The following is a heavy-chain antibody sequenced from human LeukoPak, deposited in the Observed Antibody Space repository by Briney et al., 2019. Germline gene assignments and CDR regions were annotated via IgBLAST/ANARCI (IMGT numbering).Heavy chain of an antibody. D-gene: IGHD1-26*01. Sequence: SETLSLTRTVSGGPISSYYWTWIRQPPGKGREWIGYIYYSGSTNYNPSLKSRVTISVDTSKNQFSLKLSSVTAADTAVYYCARRIVGVMEYFDYWGQGTLVTVSS. CDR3: ARRIVGVMEYFDY. CDR2: IYYSGST. CDR1: GGPISSYY. V-gene: IGHV4-59*01. J-gene: IGHJ4*02.